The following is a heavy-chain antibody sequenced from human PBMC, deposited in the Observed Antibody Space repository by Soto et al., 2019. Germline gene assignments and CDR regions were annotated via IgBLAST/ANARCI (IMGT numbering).Heavy chain of an antibody. Sequence: SETLSLTCTVSGGSISSSSYYWGWIRQPPGKGLEWIGSIYYSGSTYYNPSLKSRVTISVDTSKNQFSLKLSSVTAADTAVYYCARQPYYDFWSGYYAAFDYWGQRTLVTVSS. J-gene: IGHJ4*02. CDR3: ARQPYYDFWSGYYAAFDY. V-gene: IGHV4-39*01. CDR2: IYYSGST. D-gene: IGHD3-3*01. CDR1: GGSISSSSYY.